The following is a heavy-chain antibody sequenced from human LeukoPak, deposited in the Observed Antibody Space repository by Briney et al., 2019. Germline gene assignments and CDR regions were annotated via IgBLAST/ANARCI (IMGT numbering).Heavy chain of an antibody. CDR2: VRYDSSNK. J-gene: IGHJ4*02. CDR3: AKDHRRYYDSSGFDY. V-gene: IGHV3-30*02. Sequence: QTGGSLRLSCAASGFTFSGYGMHWVRQAPGKGLEWVAFVRYDSSNKYYADSVKGRFTVSRDNSKNTLYLQMNSLRAEDTAVYYCAKDHRRYYDSSGFDYWGQGTLVTVSS. D-gene: IGHD3-22*01. CDR1: GFTFSGYG.